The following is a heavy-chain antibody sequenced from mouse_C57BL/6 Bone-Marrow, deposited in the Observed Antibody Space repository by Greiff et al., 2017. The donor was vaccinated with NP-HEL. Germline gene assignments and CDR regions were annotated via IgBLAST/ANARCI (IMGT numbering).Heavy chain of an antibody. J-gene: IGHJ3*01. Sequence: QVHVKQSGPELVKPGASVKLSCKASGYTFTSYDINWVKQRPGQGLEWIGWIYPRDGSTKYNEKFKGKATLTVDTSASTAYMELHSLTSEDSAVYFCARGGDSSGYLFAYWGQGTLVTVSA. CDR2: IYPRDGST. CDR3: ARGGDSSGYLFAY. V-gene: IGHV1-85*01. CDR1: GYTFTSYD. D-gene: IGHD3-2*02.